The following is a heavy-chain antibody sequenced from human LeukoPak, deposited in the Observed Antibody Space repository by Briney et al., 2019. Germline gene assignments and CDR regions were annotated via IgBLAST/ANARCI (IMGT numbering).Heavy chain of an antibody. D-gene: IGHD3-10*01. Sequence: SETLSLTCAVYGGAFSGYYWSWVRQPPGKGLEWIGEINHSGSTNYNPSLKSRVTISIDTYKTQFSLKLSSVTAADTAVYYCARGPKGPRPPSYGSGSYYKGHYYYYGMDVWGQGTTVTASS. CDR2: INHSGST. V-gene: IGHV4-34*01. CDR1: GGAFSGYY. CDR3: ARGPKGPRPPSYGSGSYYKGHYYYYGMDV. J-gene: IGHJ6*02.